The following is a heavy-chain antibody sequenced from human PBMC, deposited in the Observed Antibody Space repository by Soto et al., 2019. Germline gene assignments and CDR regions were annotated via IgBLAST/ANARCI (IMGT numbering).Heavy chain of an antibody. CDR2: ISYDGSNK. Sequence: PGGSLRLSCAASGFTFSSYGMHWVRQAPGKGLEWVAVISYDGSNKYYADSVKGRFTISRDNSKNTLYLQMNSLRAEDTVVYYCAKDRCSSTSCYLSTWGQGTLVTSPQ. CDR3: AKDRCSSTSCYLST. CDR1: GFTFSSYG. V-gene: IGHV3-30*18. D-gene: IGHD2-2*01. J-gene: IGHJ5*02.